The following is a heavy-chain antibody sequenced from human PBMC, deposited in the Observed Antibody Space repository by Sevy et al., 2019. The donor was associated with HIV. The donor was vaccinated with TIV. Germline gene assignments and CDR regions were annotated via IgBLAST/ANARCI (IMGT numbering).Heavy chain of an antibody. CDR2: INPNTGGT. V-gene: IGHV1-2*02. CDR1: GYTFIGQY. Sequence: ASVKVSCKASGYTFIGQYVHWVRQAPGQGLEWMGWINPNTGGTRYGKKFQGRVTLARDTSISTAYMDLTRLTSDDMGVYYCARGGFVYDYYLDSWGQGTLVTVSS. J-gene: IGHJ4*02. CDR3: ARGGFVYDYYLDS. D-gene: IGHD5-12*01.